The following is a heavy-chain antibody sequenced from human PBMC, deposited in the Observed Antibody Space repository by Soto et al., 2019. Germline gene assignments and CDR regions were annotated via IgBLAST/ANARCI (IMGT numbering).Heavy chain of an antibody. V-gene: IGHV4-30-4*01. D-gene: IGHD3-9*01. CDR3: ARSDYDILTGYPYYFDY. CDR1: GGSISSGDYY. CDR2: IYYSGST. Sequence: QVQLQESGPGLVKPSQTLSLTCTVSGGSISSGDYYWSWIRQPPGKGLEWIGYIYYSGSTYYNPSLKSRVTISVDTSKNQFSLKLSSVTAADTAVYYCARSDYDILTGYPYYFDYWGQGTLVTVSS. J-gene: IGHJ4*02.